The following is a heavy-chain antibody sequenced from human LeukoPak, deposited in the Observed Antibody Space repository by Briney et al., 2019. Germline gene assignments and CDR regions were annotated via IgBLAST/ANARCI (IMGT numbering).Heavy chain of an antibody. CDR2: IRGSGGST. J-gene: IGHJ6*02. V-gene: IGHV3-23*01. Sequence: GGSLRLSCAPSGCTFSSYAMSWVRQAPGKGLEWVSAIRGSGGSTYYADSVKGRFTISRDNSKNTLYLQMNSLRAEDTAVYYCAKGTSPYYYGMDVWGQGTTVTVSS. CDR1: GCTFSSYA. CDR3: AKGTSPYYYGMDV. D-gene: IGHD1-7*01.